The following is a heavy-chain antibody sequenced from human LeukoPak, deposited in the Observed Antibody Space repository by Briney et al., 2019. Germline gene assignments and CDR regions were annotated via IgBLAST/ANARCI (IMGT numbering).Heavy chain of an antibody. CDR3: ARAVAGRGDY. J-gene: IGHJ4*02. D-gene: IGHD6-19*01. CDR1: GYTFTSYD. V-gene: IGHV1-8*01. CDR2: MNPNSGNT. Sequence: ASVKVSCKASGYTFTSYDINWVPQAPGQGLEWMGWMNPNSGNTGCAQKFQGRVTMTRNTSISTAYMELSSLRSEDTAVYYCARAVAGRGDYWGQGTLVTVSS.